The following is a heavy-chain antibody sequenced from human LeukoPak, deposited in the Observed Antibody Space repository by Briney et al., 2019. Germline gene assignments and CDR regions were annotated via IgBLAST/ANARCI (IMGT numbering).Heavy chain of an antibody. CDR3: ARGVTVPGVGSY. V-gene: IGHV3-53*01. CDR2: IYGGDTT. Sequence: GGSLRLSCAASGFTVSNNYTNWVRQAPGKGLEWVSVIYGGDTTYYADSVKGRFTISRDNSKNTLYLQMNSLRAEDTAVYYCARGVTVPGVGSYWGQGTLVTVSS. CDR1: GFTVSNNY. J-gene: IGHJ4*02. D-gene: IGHD6-19*01.